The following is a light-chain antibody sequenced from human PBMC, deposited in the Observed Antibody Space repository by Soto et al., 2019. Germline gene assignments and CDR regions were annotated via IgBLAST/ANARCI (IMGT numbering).Light chain of an antibody. CDR3: QQTDSCPIT. V-gene: IGKV1-12*01. CDR2: TAS. CDR1: QSISSW. Sequence: DIHITQSPSTLSASVGDRVTITCRASQSISSWLAWYQQKPGKAPNLLIYTASNLQSGVPSRFSGSGSGTHFTLTISSLQPEDFGTYYCQQTDSCPITFGQGTRLEI. J-gene: IGKJ5*01.